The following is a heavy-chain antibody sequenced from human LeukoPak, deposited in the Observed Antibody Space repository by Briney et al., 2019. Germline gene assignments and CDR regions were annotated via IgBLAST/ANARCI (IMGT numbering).Heavy chain of an antibody. CDR1: GYTFTSYG. J-gene: IGHJ6*03. CDR2: ISAYNGNT. V-gene: IGHV1-18*01. D-gene: IGHD2-2*01. CDR3: ARDGRDIVVVPAANYYYKDV. Sequence: ASVKVSCKASGYTFTSYGISWVRQAPGQGLEWMGWISAYNGNTNYAQKLQGRVTMTTDTSTSTAYMELRSLRSDDTAVYYCARDGRDIVVVPAANYYYKDVWGKGTTVTVSS.